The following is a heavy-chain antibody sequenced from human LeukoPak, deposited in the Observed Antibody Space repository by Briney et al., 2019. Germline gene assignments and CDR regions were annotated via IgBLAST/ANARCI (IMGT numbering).Heavy chain of an antibody. V-gene: IGHV1-69*06. Sequence: ASVKVSCKASGGTFSRYAISWVRQAPGQGLEWMGGTIPIFGTPNYAQKFQGRLTITADTSTSTAYMELSSLRSEDTALYYCASNSFGYTDDYWGQRTLVTVST. CDR3: ASNSFGYTDDY. J-gene: IGHJ4*02. D-gene: IGHD5-18*01. CDR1: GGTFSRYA. CDR2: TIPIFGTP.